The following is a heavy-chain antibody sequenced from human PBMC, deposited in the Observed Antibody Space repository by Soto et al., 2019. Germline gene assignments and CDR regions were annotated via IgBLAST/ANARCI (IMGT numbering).Heavy chain of an antibody. V-gene: IGHV1-69*05. CDR3: AKNPENYYYGMDV. CDR2: IIPIFGTA. J-gene: IGHJ6*02. Sequence: QVQLVQSGAEVKKPGSSVKVSCKASGGTFSSYAISWVRQAPGQGLEWMGGIIPIFGTADYAQKFQGRVTXTXGXXTSTAYVELSSLRSEDTAVYYCAKNPENYYYGMDVWGQGTMVTVSS. CDR1: GGTFSSYA.